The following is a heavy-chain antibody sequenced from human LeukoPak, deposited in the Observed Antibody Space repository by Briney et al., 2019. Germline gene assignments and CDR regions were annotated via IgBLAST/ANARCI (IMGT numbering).Heavy chain of an antibody. CDR3: AKSTIAAVGKDYYYAMDA. V-gene: IGHV3-30*04. CDR1: GFTFSSYP. CDR2: ISYDGVNK. J-gene: IGHJ6*02. Sequence: PGRSLRLSCAASGFTFSSYPIHWVRQAPGKGLEWVAVISYDGVNKWYTDSVKGRFTISRDKSTLYLQMNSLRGEDTAVYYCAKSTIAAVGKDYYYAMDAWGQGTTVTVSS. D-gene: IGHD6-13*01.